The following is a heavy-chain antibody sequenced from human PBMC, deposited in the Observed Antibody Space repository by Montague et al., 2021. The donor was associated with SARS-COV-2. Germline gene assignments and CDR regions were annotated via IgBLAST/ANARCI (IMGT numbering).Heavy chain of an antibody. J-gene: IGHJ4*02. CDR1: GFTFSYFE. D-gene: IGHD2-8*02. Sequence: SLRLSCAASGFTFSYFEMNWVRQAPGKGLEWISYLSGAGTTIYYADSVKGRFTISRDNAKNSLYLQMNSLRAEDTAVYYCARDLVVTDGISDYWGQGTLVTVSS. CDR2: LSGAGTTI. CDR3: ARDLVVTDGISDY. V-gene: IGHV3-48*03.